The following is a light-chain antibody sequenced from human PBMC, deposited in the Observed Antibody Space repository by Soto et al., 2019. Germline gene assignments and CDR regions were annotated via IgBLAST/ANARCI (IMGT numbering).Light chain of an antibody. Sequence: EVVLTHSPVTLCLAPGERATLSCRASQSVSGYLAWCQQKPGQAPRLLSYDVSNRATGIPARFSGSGSGTEFTLTISSLEPEDFAIYYCQQRNYWQVTFGQGTRLEI. CDR3: QQRNYWQVT. J-gene: IGKJ5*01. CDR1: QSVSGY. V-gene: IGKV3-11*01. CDR2: DVS.